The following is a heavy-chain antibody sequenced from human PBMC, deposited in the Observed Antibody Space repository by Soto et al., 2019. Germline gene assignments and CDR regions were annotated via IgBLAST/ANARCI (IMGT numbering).Heavy chain of an antibody. CDR2: ISAYNGNT. Sequence: ASVRVSCKASGYTFTSYGISWVRQAPGQGLEWMGWISAYNGNTNYAQKLQGRVTMTTDTSTSTAYMELRSLRSDDTAVYYCARDQTYYYDSSGYYGYWGQGTLVTVSS. V-gene: IGHV1-18*01. D-gene: IGHD3-22*01. CDR3: ARDQTYYYDSSGYYGY. CDR1: GYTFTSYG. J-gene: IGHJ4*02.